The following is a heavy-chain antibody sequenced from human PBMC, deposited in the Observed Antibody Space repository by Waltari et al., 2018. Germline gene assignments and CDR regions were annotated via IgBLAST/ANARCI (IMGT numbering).Heavy chain of an antibody. V-gene: IGHV4-59*01. D-gene: IGHD4-17*01. CDR1: GGSISSYS. CDR3: ARDQYGDYYFDD. CDR2: IYYSGST. J-gene: IGHJ4*02. Sequence: QVQLQESGPGLVKPSETLSLTCTVSGGSISSYSWSWIRQPPGKGLEWIGYIYYSGSTNYNPSLKSRVTISVDTAKNQFSLKLSSVTAADTAVYYCARDQYGDYYFDDWGQGTLVTVSS.